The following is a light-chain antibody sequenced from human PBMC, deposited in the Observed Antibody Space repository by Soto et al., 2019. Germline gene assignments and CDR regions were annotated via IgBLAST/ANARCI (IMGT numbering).Light chain of an antibody. CDR1: SSDVGGYNY. Sequence: QSALTQPASVSGSPGQSITISCTGTSSDVGGYNYVSWYLQHPGKAPKLMIYDVSNRPSGVSNRFSGSKSGNTASLTISGLQAEDEADYYCSSFTSMTLCHVVFGGGTKLTVL. J-gene: IGLJ2*01. CDR3: SSFTSMTLCHVV. V-gene: IGLV2-14*01. CDR2: DVS.